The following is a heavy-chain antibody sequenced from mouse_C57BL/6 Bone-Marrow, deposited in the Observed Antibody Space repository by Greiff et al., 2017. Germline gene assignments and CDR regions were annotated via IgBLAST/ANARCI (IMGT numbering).Heavy chain of an antibody. CDR1: GFTFSSYA. Sequence: EVKLVESGGGLVKPGGSLKLSCAASGFTFSSYAMSWVRQTPEKRLEWVATISDGGSYTYYPDNVKGRFTISRDNAKNNLYLQMSHLKSEDTAMYYCARGITTVTGSYWYFDVWGTGTTVTVSS. D-gene: IGHD1-1*01. CDR2: ISDGGSYT. CDR3: ARGITTVTGSYWYFDV. J-gene: IGHJ1*03. V-gene: IGHV5-4*03.